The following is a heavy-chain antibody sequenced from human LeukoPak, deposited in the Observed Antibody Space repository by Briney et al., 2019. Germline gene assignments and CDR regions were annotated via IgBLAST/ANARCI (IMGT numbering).Heavy chain of an antibody. V-gene: IGHV1-46*01. CDR3: ARNYGDYDY. CDR2: IHPSGGST. J-gene: IGHJ4*02. Sequence: LEWIGIIHPSGGSTSYAQKFQGRVTMTRDTSTSTVYMELSSLRSEDTAVYYCARNYGDYDYWGQGTLVTVSS. D-gene: IGHD4-17*01.